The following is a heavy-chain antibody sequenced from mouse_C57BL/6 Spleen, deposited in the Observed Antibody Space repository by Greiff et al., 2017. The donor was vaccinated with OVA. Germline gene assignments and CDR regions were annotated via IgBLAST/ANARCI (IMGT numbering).Heavy chain of an antibody. V-gene: IGHV5-16*01. CDR1: GFTFSDYY. Sequence: DVKLVESEGGLVQPGSSMKLSCTASGFTFSDYYMAWVRQVPEKGLEWVANINYDGSSTYYLDSLKSRFIISRDNAKNILYLQMSSLKSEDTATYYCAREGGYYFYYAMDYWGQGTSVTVSS. J-gene: IGHJ4*01. CDR3: AREGGYYFYYAMDY. CDR2: INYDGSST. D-gene: IGHD2-3*01.